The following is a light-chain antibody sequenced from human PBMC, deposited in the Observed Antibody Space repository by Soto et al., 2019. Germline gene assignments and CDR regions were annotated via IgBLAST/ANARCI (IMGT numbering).Light chain of an antibody. CDR1: SSDVGGYNY. J-gene: IGLJ2*01. V-gene: IGLV2-14*01. Sequence: QSALTQPASVSGSPGQSITISCTGTSSDVGGYNYVSWYQQHPGKAPKLMIYDVSNRPSGVCNRFSGSKSGNTASLTISGLQDEDEADYYCSSYTSSSTLVFGGGTKVTVL. CDR2: DVS. CDR3: SSYTSSSTLV.